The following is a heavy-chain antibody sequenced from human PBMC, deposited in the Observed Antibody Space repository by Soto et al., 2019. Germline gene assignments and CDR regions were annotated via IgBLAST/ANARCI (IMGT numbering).Heavy chain of an antibody. CDR3: AKGAYGSGSYDS. V-gene: IGHV3-23*01. CDR1: GFTFSNYA. J-gene: IGHJ4*02. D-gene: IGHD3-10*01. Sequence: GGSLRLSCAASGFTFSNYAMTWVRQAPGKGLEWVSGISGSGGSTYSADSVMGRFTISRDNSKNTLYLQMNSLRAEDTAVYYCAKGAYGSGSYDSWGQGTLVTVSS. CDR2: ISGSGGST.